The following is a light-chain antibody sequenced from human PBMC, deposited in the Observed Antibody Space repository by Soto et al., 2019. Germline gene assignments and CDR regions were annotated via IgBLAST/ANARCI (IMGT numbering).Light chain of an antibody. CDR2: GNN. V-gene: IGLV1-40*01. CDR3: QSYDSSLSGWV. Sequence: QSVLTQPPSVSGAPGQRVTISCTGSSSNIGAGYDVHWYQQLPGTAPKLLIFGNNNRPSGVPDRFSGSKSGTSASLAITGLQAEDEVDYYCQSYDSSLSGWVFGGGTHLTVL. J-gene: IGLJ3*02. CDR1: SSNIGAGYD.